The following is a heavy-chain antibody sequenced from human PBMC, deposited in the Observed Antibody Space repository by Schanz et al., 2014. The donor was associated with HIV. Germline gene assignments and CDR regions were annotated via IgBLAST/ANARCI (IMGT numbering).Heavy chain of an antibody. CDR2: VGHSGST. CDR3: ARGFLMGRDYDYILGSSRYAAWFDP. CDR1: GDSLSDNF. D-gene: IGHD3-16*01. Sequence: QVRLQQWGAGLLKPSETLTLTCAVYGDSLSDNFWTWIRQSPGKGLEWIGEVGHSGSTNYHPSLKSRLPMSVPPPKNHFPLGLVSVTAADTAVYYCARGFLMGRDYDYILGSSRYAAWFDPWGQGTLVTVSS. J-gene: IGHJ5*02. V-gene: IGHV4-34*01.